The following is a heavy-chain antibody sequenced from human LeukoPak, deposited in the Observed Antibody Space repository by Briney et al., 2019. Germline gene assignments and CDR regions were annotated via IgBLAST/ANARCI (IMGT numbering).Heavy chain of an antibody. CDR2: IKEDGTTI. Sequence: GGSLTLSCAASGFTFSSHSMNWVRQAPGKGLEWVANIKEDGTTIYYVDSVKGRFTISRDNAKNSLYLQMNSVRDEDTAVYYCARVLDYGWFDPWGQGTLVAVSS. D-gene: IGHD3-16*01. J-gene: IGHJ5*02. CDR3: ARVLDYGWFDP. V-gene: IGHV3-7*01. CDR1: GFTFSSHS.